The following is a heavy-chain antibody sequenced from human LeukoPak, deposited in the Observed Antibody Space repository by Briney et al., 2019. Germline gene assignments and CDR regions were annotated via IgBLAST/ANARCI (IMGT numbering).Heavy chain of an antibody. J-gene: IGHJ4*02. Sequence: ASVKVSCKASGYTFSSYYMHWVRQAPGQGLEWMGWINPNNGATTYAQEFQGRVSLTRDTSISTAYMELSRLQSDDTALYYCAREDVGQRAMETWGQGTLVTVSS. V-gene: IGHV1-2*02. CDR3: AREDVGQRAMET. CDR1: GYTFSSYY. CDR2: INPNNGAT. D-gene: IGHD5-18*01.